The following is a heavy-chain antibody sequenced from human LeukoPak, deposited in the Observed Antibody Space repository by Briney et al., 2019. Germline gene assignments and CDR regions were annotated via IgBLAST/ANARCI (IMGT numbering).Heavy chain of an antibody. V-gene: IGHV1-69*05. CDR1: GGTFSSYA. D-gene: IGHD3-3*01. CDR2: IIPIFGTA. Sequence: SVKVSCKASGGTFSSYAISWVRQAPGQGLEWMGGIIPIFGTANDAQKFQGRVTITTDESTSTAYMELSSLRSEDTAVYYCARDNPRGVWSGSKADYYYYYMDVWGKGTTVTVSS. J-gene: IGHJ6*03. CDR3: ARDNPRGVWSGSKADYYYYYMDV.